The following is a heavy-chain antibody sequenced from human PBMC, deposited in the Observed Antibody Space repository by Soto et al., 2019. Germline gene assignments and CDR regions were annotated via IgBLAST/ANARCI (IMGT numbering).Heavy chain of an antibody. CDR1: GFTFSSHG. D-gene: IGHD6-19*01. J-gene: IGHJ6*02. CDR3: AKDSRGQQWLVYLSYGMDV. V-gene: IGHV3-30*18. CDR2: TSSDGSNK. Sequence: GGSLRLSCAASGFTFSSHGMHWVRQAPGKGLEWVAVTSSDGSNKYYADSVKGRFTISRDNSKNTLYLQMNSLRAEDTAVYYCAKDSRGQQWLVYLSYGMDVWGQGTTVTVSS.